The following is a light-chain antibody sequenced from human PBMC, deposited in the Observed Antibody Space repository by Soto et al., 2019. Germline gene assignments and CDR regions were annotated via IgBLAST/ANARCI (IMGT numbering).Light chain of an antibody. J-gene: IGLJ1*01. V-gene: IGLV1-51*01. CDR1: SSNIGGNS. CDR3: GSWDSSLSAYV. CDR2: DDN. Sequence: QSVLTQAPAVSAAPGQKVTISCSGSSSNIGGNSVSWYQQLPGTAPKLLIYDDNKRPSGIPDRFSGSESGTSATLGITGFQTGDEADYYCGSWDSSLSAYVFGTGTKVTVL.